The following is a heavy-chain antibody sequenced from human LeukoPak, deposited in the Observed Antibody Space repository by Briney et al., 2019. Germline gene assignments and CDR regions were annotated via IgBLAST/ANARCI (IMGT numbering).Heavy chain of an antibody. Sequence: GGSLRLSCAASGFTVSSNYMSWVRQAPGKGLEWVSVVYGDDSTYFADSVKGRFTISRHNSKNTLYLQMNSLRAEDTAVYYCANYGGNSDFDYWGQGTLVTVSS. CDR2: VYGDDST. J-gene: IGHJ4*02. CDR1: GFTVSSNY. CDR3: ANYGGNSDFDY. D-gene: IGHD4-23*01. V-gene: IGHV3-53*01.